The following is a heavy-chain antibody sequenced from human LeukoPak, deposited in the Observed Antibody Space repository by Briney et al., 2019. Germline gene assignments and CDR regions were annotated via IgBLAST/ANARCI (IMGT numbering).Heavy chain of an antibody. Sequence: GGSLRLSCAASGFTFSDYYMSWIRQAPGKGLEWVSYISSSGSTIYYADSVKGRFTISRDNAKNSLYLQMNSLRAEDTAVYYCATASGSGSYYPRDYWGQGALVTVSS. V-gene: IGHV3-11*04. CDR1: GFTFSDYY. CDR3: ATASGSGSYYPRDY. CDR2: ISSSGSTI. J-gene: IGHJ4*02. D-gene: IGHD3-10*01.